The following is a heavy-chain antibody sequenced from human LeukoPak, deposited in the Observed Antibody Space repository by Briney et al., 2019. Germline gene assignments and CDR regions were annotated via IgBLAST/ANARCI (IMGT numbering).Heavy chain of an antibody. CDR2: ISSSSSYI. V-gene: IGHV3-21*01. D-gene: IGHD2/OR15-2a*01. Sequence: GGSLRLSCAASGFTFSSYSMNWVRQAPGKGLEWVSSISSSSSYIYYADPVKGRFTISRDNAKNSLYLQMNSLRAEDTAVYYCARGRGIGGPPHYFDYWGQGTLVTVSS. J-gene: IGHJ4*02. CDR3: ARGRGIGGPPHYFDY. CDR1: GFTFSSYS.